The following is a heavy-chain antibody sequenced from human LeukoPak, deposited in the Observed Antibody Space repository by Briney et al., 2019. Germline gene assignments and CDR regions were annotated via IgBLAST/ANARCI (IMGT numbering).Heavy chain of an antibody. Sequence: GGSLRLSCAASGFTFSSYWMSWVRQAPGKGLEWVANIKQDGSEKYYVDSVKGRFTISRDNAKNSLYLQMNSLRAEDTAVYYCAREAGYSSNRYYYGMDVWGQGTTVTVSS. CDR2: IKQDGSEK. D-gene: IGHD6-13*01. V-gene: IGHV3-7*01. CDR3: AREAGYSSNRYYYGMDV. J-gene: IGHJ6*02. CDR1: GFTFSSYW.